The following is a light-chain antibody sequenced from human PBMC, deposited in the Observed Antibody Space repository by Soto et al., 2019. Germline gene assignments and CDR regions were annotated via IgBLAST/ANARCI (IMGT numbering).Light chain of an antibody. Sequence: ENVLTQAPGTLSLSPGERATLSCRASQSISSNYLAWNKQKPGQTPRLLISGASTGATGFPDGFGGSGFGTDFTLPFGGLELEDFAVYYCQQYGHPPPRTFGQGTKV. CDR3: QQYGHPPPRT. CDR1: QSISSNY. J-gene: IGKJ1*01. CDR2: GAS. V-gene: IGKV3-20*01.